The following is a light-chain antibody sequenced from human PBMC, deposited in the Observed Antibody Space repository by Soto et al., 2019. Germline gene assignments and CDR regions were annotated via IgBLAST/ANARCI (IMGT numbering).Light chain of an antibody. CDR3: HQDGSSPPYT. CDR1: QSINNNY. Sequence: EVVLTQSPGTLSLSPGERATLSCRGSQSINNNYLAWYQQRPGQAPRLLIYGSSGRATGIPDRFSGSGSGTDFTLTISRLEPEDFAVYYCHQDGSSPPYTFGQVTKLEI. V-gene: IGKV3-20*01. J-gene: IGKJ2*01. CDR2: GSS.